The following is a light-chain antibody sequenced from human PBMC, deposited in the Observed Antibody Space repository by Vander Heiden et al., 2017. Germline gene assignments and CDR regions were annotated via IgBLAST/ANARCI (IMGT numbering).Light chain of an antibody. CDR2: DDS. CDR3: QVWDSSSDHEGV. Sequence: SYVLTQPPSVSVAPGQTARITWGGNNSVSKSVHWYQQKPGQAPVLVVYDDSDRPSGIPERFSGSNSGNTATLTISRVEAGDEADYYCQVWDSSSDHEGVFGTGTKVTVL. V-gene: IGLV3-21*02. CDR1: NSVSKS. J-gene: IGLJ1*01.